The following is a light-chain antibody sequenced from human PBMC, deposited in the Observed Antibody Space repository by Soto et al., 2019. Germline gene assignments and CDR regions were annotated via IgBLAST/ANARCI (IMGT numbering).Light chain of an antibody. Sequence: GLSQSPGTLSLSPGERATLSCRASQSVSNNYLAWYQQKPGQAPRLLIYGASSRGTGIPDRFSGSGSGTEFTLTISSLESDDFAVYYCQQYENWPRTFGQGTKVDIK. CDR3: QQYENWPRT. CDR1: QSVSNNY. J-gene: IGKJ1*01. V-gene: IGKV3-20*01. CDR2: GAS.